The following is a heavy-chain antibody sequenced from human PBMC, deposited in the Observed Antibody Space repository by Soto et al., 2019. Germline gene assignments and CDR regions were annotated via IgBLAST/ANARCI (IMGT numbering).Heavy chain of an antibody. CDR2: ISGDRAYI. J-gene: IGHJ4*02. CDR3: ARQVYTVVTPMDF. CDR1: GFTFSAYS. D-gene: IGHD2-21*02. Sequence: SLRLSCAASGFTFSAYSMNWVRQAPGKGLEWLSYISGDRAYIYYADSVRGRFTISRDNAENSLYLQMDNLRDEDTALYYCARQVYTVVTPMDFWGQGTLVTVSS. V-gene: IGHV3-48*02.